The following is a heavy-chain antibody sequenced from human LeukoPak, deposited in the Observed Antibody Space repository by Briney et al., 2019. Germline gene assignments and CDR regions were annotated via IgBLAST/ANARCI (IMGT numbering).Heavy chain of an antibody. CDR2: INHSGST. CDR3: ARAVGYSSSWWVWFDP. V-gene: IGHV4-34*01. Sequence: ASETLSLTCAVYGGSFSGYYWSWIRQPPGKGLEWIGEINHSGSTNYNPSLKSRVTISVDTSKNQFSLKLSSVTAADTAVYYCARAVGYSSSWWVWFDPWGQGTLVTVSS. D-gene: IGHD6-13*01. CDR1: GGSFSGYY. J-gene: IGHJ5*02.